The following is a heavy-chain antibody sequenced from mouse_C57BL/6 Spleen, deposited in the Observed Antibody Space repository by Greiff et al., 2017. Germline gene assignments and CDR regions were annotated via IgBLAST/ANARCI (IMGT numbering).Heavy chain of an antibody. CDR1: GFTFSSYA. D-gene: IGHD2-10*01. CDR3: TRDGPYYGNLYAMDY. J-gene: IGHJ4*01. CDR2: ISSGGDYI. V-gene: IGHV5-9-1*02. Sequence: EVKVVESGEGLVKPGGSLKLSCAASGFTFSSYAMSWVRQTPEKRLEWVAYISSGGDYIYYADTVKGRFTISRDNARNTLYLQMSSLKSEDTAMYYCTRDGPYYGNLYAMDYWGQGTSVTVSS.